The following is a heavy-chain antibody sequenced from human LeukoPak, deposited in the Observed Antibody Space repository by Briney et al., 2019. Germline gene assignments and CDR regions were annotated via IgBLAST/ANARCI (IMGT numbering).Heavy chain of an antibody. CDR2: IYSGGST. D-gene: IGHD5-24*01. J-gene: IGHJ3*02. CDR1: GFTVSSNY. Sequence: GGSLRPSCAASGFTVSSNYMSWVRQAPGKGLEWVSVIYSGGSTYYADSVKGRFTISRDNSKNTLHLQMNSLRAEDTAVYYCARWLQFEYAFDIWGQGTMVTVSS. V-gene: IGHV3-66*02. CDR3: ARWLQFEYAFDI.